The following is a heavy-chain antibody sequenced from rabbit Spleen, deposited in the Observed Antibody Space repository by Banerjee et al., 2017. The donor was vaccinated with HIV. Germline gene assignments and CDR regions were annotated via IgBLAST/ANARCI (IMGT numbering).Heavy chain of an antibody. CDR2: IDPVFGIT. J-gene: IGHJ4*01. V-gene: IGHV1S47*01. CDR3: ARDGAGGSYFAL. D-gene: IGHD8-1*01. CDR1: GFDFSDGHV. Sequence: QEQVVESGGGLVQPEGSLTLTCKASGFDFSDGHVISWVRQAPGKGLEWIGYIDPVFGITYYANWVNGRFSISRENAQNTVFLQMTSLTAADTATYFCARDGAGGSYFALWGPGTLVTVS.